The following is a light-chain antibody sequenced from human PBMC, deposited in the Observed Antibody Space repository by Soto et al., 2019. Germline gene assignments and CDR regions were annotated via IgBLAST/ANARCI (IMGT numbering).Light chain of an antibody. CDR3: SSYTSSSTLV. Sequence: QSALTQPASVSGSPGQSITISCTRTSSDVGGYNYVSWYQQHPGKAPKLMIYDVRNRPSGVSNRFSGSRSGNTASLTISGLQAEDEADYYCSSYTSSSTLVFGGGTKLTVL. CDR2: DVR. CDR1: SSDVGGYNY. J-gene: IGLJ2*01. V-gene: IGLV2-14*01.